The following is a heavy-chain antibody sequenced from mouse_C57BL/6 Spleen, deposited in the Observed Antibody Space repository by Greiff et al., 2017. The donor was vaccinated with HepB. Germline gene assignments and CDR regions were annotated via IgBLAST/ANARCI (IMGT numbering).Heavy chain of an antibody. Sequence: EVQVVESGGGLVKPGGSLKLSCAASGFTFSDYGMHWVRQAPEKGLEWVAYISSGSSTIYYADTVKGRFTISRDNAKNTLFLQMTSLRSEDTAMYYCARKETDYYGSSFDYWGQGTTLTVSS. CDR3: ARKETDYYGSSFDY. J-gene: IGHJ2*01. CDR1: GFTFSDYG. V-gene: IGHV5-17*01. D-gene: IGHD1-1*01. CDR2: ISSGSSTI.